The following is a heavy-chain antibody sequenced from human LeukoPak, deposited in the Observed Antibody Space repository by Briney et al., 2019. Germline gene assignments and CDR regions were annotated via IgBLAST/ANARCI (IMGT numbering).Heavy chain of an antibody. D-gene: IGHD2-2*01. Sequence: ASVKVSCKASGGTFSSYAISWVRQAPGQGLEWMGGIIPILGIANYAQKFQGRVTITADKSTSTAYMELSSLRSEDTAVYYCARLGYCSSTSCPGWFDPWGQGTLVTVSS. V-gene: IGHV1-69*10. CDR1: GGTFSSYA. CDR3: ARLGYCSSTSCPGWFDP. CDR2: IIPILGIA. J-gene: IGHJ5*02.